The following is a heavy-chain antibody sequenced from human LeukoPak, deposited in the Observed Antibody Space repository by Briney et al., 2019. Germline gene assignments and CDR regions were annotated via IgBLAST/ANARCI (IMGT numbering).Heavy chain of an antibody. CDR2: IYYSGST. CDR3: ARGTIAVAGPRYNWFDP. V-gene: IGHV4-59*01. CDR1: GGSISSYY. D-gene: IGHD6-19*01. Sequence: SETLSLTCTVSGGSISSYYWSWIRQPPGKGLEWIGYIYYSGSTNYNPSLKSRVTISVDTSKIQFSLKLSSVTAAGTAVYYCARGTIAVAGPRYNWFDPWGQGTLVTVSS. J-gene: IGHJ5*02.